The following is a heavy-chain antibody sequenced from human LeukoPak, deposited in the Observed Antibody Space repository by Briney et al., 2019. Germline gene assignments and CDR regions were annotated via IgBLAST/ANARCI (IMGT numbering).Heavy chain of an antibody. J-gene: IGHJ4*02. CDR2: ISSRGGST. CDR3: SKTGYGDPGVDY. Sequence: PGRSLSLSCAASGFIFSSFAMSWVRQPPGKGLEWVSAISSRGGSTYYADSVRDRSTIHRHNQNNTLSLQLNSLRPEDTPVYYCSKTGYGDPGVDYWGQGTLVTVSS. CDR1: GFIFSSFA. V-gene: IGHV3-23*01. D-gene: IGHD4-17*01.